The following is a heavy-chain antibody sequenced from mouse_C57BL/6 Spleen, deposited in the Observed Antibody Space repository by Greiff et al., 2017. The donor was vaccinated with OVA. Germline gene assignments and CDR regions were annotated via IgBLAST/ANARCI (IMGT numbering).Heavy chain of an antibody. V-gene: IGHV1-53*01. Sequence: VQLQQPGTELVKPGASVKLSCKASGYTFTSYWMHWVKQRPGQGLEWIGNINPSNGGTNYNEKFKSKATLTVDKSSSTAYMQLSSLTSEDSAVYYCARSFITTVVADYFDYWGQGTTLTVSS. CDR2: INPSNGGT. D-gene: IGHD1-1*01. J-gene: IGHJ2*01. CDR3: ARSFITTVVADYFDY. CDR1: GYTFTSYW.